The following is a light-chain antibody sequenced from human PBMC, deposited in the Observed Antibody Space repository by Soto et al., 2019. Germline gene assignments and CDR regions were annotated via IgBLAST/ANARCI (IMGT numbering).Light chain of an antibody. CDR1: SSNIGAGYD. V-gene: IGLV1-40*01. Sequence: QSVLTQPPSVSGAPGQRVTISCTGSSSNIGAGYDVHWYQQLPGTAPKLLIYGNSNRPSGVPDRFSGSKSGTSASLAITGLQAEDGADDYCQSYDSRLSGWVFGGGTKLTVL. J-gene: IGLJ3*02. CDR2: GNS. CDR3: QSYDSRLSGWV.